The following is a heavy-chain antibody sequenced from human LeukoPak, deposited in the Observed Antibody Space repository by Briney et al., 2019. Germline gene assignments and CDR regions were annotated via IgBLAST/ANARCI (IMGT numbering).Heavy chain of an antibody. CDR3: ARGNCSSTSCYRPYYYYGMDV. J-gene: IGHJ6*02. V-gene: IGHV1-2*02. D-gene: IGHD2-2*01. CDR1: GYTFTGYY. Sequence: ASVKVSCKASGYTFTGYYMYWVRQAPGQGLEWMGWINPNSGGTNYAQKFQGRVTMTRDTSISTAYMELSRLRSDDTAVYYCARGNCSSTSCYRPYYYYGMDVWGQGTTVTVSS. CDR2: INPNSGGT.